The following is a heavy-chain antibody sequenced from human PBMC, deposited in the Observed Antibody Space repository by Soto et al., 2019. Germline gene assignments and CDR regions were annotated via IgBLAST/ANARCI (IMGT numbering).Heavy chain of an antibody. J-gene: IGHJ4*02. D-gene: IGHD3-22*01. Sequence: ASVKVSCKASGYTFTSYGISWVRQAPGQGFEWMGWISAYNGNTNYAQKLQGRVTMTTDTSTSTAYMELRSLRSDDTAVYYCARHSREEKGWTIRRLDYWGQGTLVTVSS. V-gene: IGHV1-18*01. CDR2: ISAYNGNT. CDR1: GYTFTSYG. CDR3: ARHSREEKGWTIRRLDY.